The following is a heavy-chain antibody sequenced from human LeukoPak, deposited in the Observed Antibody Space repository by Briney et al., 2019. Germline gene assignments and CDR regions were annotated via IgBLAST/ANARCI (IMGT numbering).Heavy chain of an antibody. V-gene: IGHV4-34*01. D-gene: IGHD6-19*01. CDR3: ARYSVAGLVDY. J-gene: IGHJ4*02. CDR2: INHSGST. Sequence: SETLPLTCAVYGGSFSGYYWSWIRQPPGKGLEWIGEINHSGSTNYNPSLKSRVTISVDTSKNQFSLKLSSVTAADTAVYYCARYSVAGLVDYWGQGTLVTVSS. CDR1: GGSFSGYY.